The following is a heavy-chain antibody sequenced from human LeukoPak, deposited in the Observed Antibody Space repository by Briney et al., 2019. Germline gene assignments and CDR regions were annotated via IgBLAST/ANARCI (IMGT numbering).Heavy chain of an antibody. CDR1: GFTFSSYA. J-gene: IGHJ4*02. CDR2: ISYDGSNK. D-gene: IGHD3-22*01. Sequence: GGSLRLSCAASGFTFSSYAMHWVRQAPGKGLEWVAVISYDGSNKYYADSVKGRFTIFRDNSKNTLYLQMNSLRAEDTAVYYCARVLYDSSGYSHWGQGTLVTVSS. V-gene: IGHV3-30*04. CDR3: ARVLYDSSGYSH.